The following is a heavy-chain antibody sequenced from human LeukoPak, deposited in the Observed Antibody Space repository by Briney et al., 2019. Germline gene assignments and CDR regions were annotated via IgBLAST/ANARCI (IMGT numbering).Heavy chain of an antibody. J-gene: IGHJ5*02. CDR3: ARDAVWFGEVSKTRETGAFDP. D-gene: IGHD3-10*01. V-gene: IGHV1-69*13. CDR2: IIPIFGTA. Sequence: GASVKVSCKASGYSFSSYNMNWVRQAPGQGLEWMGGIIPIFGTANYAQKFQGRVTITADESTSTAYMELSSLRSEDTAVYYCARDAVWFGEVSKTRETGAFDPWGQGTLVTVSS. CDR1: GYSFSSYN.